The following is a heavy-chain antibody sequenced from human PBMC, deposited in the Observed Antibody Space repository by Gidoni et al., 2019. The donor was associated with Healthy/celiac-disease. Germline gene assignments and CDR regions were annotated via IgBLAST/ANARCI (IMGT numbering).Heavy chain of an antibody. CDR2: LNAGNGNT. J-gene: IGHJ4*02. CDR1: GYTFTSYG. CDR3: ARGWDLLFSFDY. D-gene: IGHD1-26*01. V-gene: IGHV1-3*01. Sequence: QVQLVPSGAEVKKPGASVKVSCQASGYTFTSYGIHWVRQAPGQRLEWMGWLNAGNGNTKYSQKFQGRVTITRDTSASTVYMELSSLRSEDSAVYFCARGWDLLFSFDYWGQGTLVTVSS.